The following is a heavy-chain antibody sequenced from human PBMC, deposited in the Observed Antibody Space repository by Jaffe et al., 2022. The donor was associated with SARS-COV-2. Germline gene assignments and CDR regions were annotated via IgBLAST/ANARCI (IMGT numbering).Heavy chain of an antibody. CDR1: GFTFSSYA. J-gene: IGHJ3*02. D-gene: IGHD3-22*01. V-gene: IGHV3-30-3*01. Sequence: QVQLVESGGGVVQPGRSLRLSCAASGFTFSSYAMHWVRQAPGKGLEWVAVISYDGSNKYYADSVKGRFTISRDNSKNTLYLQMNSLRAEDTAVYYCARAHLYYYDSSGYHDAFDIWGQGTMVTVSS. CDR3: ARAHLYYYDSSGYHDAFDI. CDR2: ISYDGSNK.